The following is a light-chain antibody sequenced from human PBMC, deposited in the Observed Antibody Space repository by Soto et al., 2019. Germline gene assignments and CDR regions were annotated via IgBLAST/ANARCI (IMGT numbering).Light chain of an antibody. Sequence: DIVMTQSPLSLPVTPGEPASISCRSSQSLLHSNGYNYLDWYLQKPGQSPQLLIYLGSNRASGVPDRFSGSGSGTDFTLKISRVEAEDVGVYYCMQALQTPNTFDQGTKLEIK. CDR1: QSLLHSNGYNY. J-gene: IGKJ2*01. V-gene: IGKV2-28*01. CDR2: LGS. CDR3: MQALQTPNT.